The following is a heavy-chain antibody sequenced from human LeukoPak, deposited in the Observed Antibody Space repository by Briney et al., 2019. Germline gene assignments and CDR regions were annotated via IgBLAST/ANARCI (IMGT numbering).Heavy chain of an antibody. CDR1: SGSMFGGGYS. J-gene: IGHJ3*02. Sequence: TSETLPLTCTVSSGSMFGGGYSWSWIRQPPGKGLEWIGYIYHDGTTFYNPSLKSRVTISVDTSKNQFSLKLNSVAAADTAVYFCARGWLPHDAFDIWGRGTLVTVSS. V-gene: IGHV4-30-2*01. CDR2: IYHDGTT. D-gene: IGHD3-22*01. CDR3: ARGWLPHDAFDI.